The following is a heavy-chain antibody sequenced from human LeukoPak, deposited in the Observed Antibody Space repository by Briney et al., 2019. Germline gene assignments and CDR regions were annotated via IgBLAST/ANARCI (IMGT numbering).Heavy chain of an antibody. V-gene: IGHV3-20*04. CDR2: INWNGGSI. D-gene: IGHD2-2*01. Sequence: GGSLRLSCAASGFTFSSYSMNWVRQAPGKGLEWVSGINWNGGSIGYADSVKGRFTIPRDNAKNSLYLQMNSLRAEDTALYYCARLHCSSTSCPADYWGQGTLVTVSS. CDR1: GFTFSSYS. CDR3: ARLHCSSTSCPADY. J-gene: IGHJ4*02.